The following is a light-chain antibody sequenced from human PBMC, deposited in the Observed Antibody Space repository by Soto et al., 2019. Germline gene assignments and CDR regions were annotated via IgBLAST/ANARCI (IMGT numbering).Light chain of an antibody. CDR2: GVS. CDR3: SSYAGSNILV. Sequence: QSVLTQPPSASGSPGQSVTISCTGTSSDVGAYNSVSWYQQHPGKAPRLLIYGVSKRPSGVPDRFSGSKSGNTASLTVSGLQAEDEADYYCSSYAGSNILVFGGGTKLTVL. V-gene: IGLV2-8*01. CDR1: SSDVGAYNS. J-gene: IGLJ2*01.